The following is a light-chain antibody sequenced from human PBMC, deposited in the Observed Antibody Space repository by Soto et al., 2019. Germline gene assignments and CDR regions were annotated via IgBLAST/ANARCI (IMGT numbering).Light chain of an antibody. V-gene: IGKV1-39*01. CDR3: QQTYINSRT. CDR2: AAI. CDR1: QSISTY. Sequence: DIHMTQSPSSLSASVEDRITITFRASQSISTYLNWYQQKPGKAPKLLIFAAISLQSGVPSRFSGRGSGTDFTLTISSLQPEDFATYSCQQTYINSRTFGQGTKVDIK. J-gene: IGKJ1*01.